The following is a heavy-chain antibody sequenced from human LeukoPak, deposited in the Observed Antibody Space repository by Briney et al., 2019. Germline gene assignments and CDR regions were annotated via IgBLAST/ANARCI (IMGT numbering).Heavy chain of an antibody. V-gene: IGHV3-74*01. J-gene: IGHJ5*02. CDR3: ASALDHFRQSGFDP. D-gene: IGHD2/OR15-2a*01. Sequence: GGSLRLSCAASGFTFSSYWMHWVRHAPGKGLVWVSRINSDGSSTSYADSVKGRFTISRDNAKHTLYLQMNSLRAEDTAVYYCASALDHFRQSGFDPWGQGALVTVSS. CDR1: GFTFSSYW. CDR2: INSDGSST.